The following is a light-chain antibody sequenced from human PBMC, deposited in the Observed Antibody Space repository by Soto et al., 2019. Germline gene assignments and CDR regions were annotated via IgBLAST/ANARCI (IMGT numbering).Light chain of an antibody. V-gene: IGLV2-14*01. Sequence: QSVLTQPASVSGSPGQSITISCTGTSSDVGGYNYVSWYQQHPDKAPKLMIYEVSNRPSGVSNRFSGSKSGNTASLTISGLQAEDEADYSCSSYTSSSTQVIGNGTKVTVL. J-gene: IGLJ1*01. CDR3: SSYTSSSTQV. CDR1: SSDVGGYNY. CDR2: EVS.